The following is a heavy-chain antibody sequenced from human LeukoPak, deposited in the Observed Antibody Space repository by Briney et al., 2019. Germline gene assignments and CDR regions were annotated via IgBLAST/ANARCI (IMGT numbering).Heavy chain of an antibody. D-gene: IGHD3-22*01. J-gene: IGHJ3*02. CDR3: ARYYDSSAFDI. V-gene: IGHV4-38-2*02. CDR1: SYSISSGYY. CDR2: IYYSGST. Sequence: SETLSLACTVSSYSISSGYYWGWIRQPPWKGLEWIGSIYYSGSTYYNPSLKSPGTRSVDTSKNQFSLKLSSVTAADTAVYYCARYYDSSAFDIWGQGTMVTVSS.